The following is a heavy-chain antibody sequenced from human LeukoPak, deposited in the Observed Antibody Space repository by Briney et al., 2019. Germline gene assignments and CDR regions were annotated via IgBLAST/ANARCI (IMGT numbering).Heavy chain of an antibody. J-gene: IGHJ5*02. CDR3: ARGSSYYDILTGYSPGWFDP. V-gene: IGHV4-59*01. CDR1: GGSISTFF. CDR2: ICYSGST. D-gene: IGHD3-9*01. Sequence: PSEPLSLPCSVSGGSISTFFWSGIRPPPGQGQGWIGYICYSGSTNYNPSLKSRVTISLDTSKNQFSLKLSSVTAADTAVYYCARGSSYYDILTGYSPGWFDPWGQGTLLTVST.